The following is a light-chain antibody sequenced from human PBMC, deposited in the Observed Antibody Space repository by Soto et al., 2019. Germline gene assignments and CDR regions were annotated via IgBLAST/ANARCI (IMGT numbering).Light chain of an antibody. J-gene: IGLJ1*01. V-gene: IGLV2-8*01. CDR2: EVV. CDR3: KSYAGSNTYV. CDR1: KNDIGVYDF. Sequence: QSVLTQPPSASGSPGQSVTISCTGTKNDIGVYDFVSWYQHHPGKAPRLIIYEVVQRPSGVPVRFSGSKSGNTASLTVSGLQAADEADYFCKSYAGSNTYVFGSGTKVTVL.